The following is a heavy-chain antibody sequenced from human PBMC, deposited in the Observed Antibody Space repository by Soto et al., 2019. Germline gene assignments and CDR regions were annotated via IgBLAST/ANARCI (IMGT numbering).Heavy chain of an antibody. V-gene: IGHV4-38-2*01. CDR1: GYSITSSSF. J-gene: IGHJ4*02. CDR3: ARPRPNFGAVDS. Sequence: QVQLQESGPGLVKPSETLSLTCVVSGYSITSSSFWGWIRQPPGKGLEWIGSIYLGGTTYYDPSLKSRVSISVDTSRNQFSLKLSSVTAADTAVYYCARPRPNFGAVDSWGQGALVTVST. CDR2: IYLGGTT. D-gene: IGHD3-10*01.